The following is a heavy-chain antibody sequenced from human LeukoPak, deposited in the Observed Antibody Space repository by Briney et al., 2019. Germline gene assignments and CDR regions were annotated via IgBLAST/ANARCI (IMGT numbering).Heavy chain of an antibody. D-gene: IGHD6-6*01. CDR2: ISSSSSYI. CDR1: GFTFSSYS. Sequence: GGSLRLSCAASGFTFSSYSMNWVHQAPGKGLEWVSSISSSSSYIYYADSVKGRFTISRDNAKNSLYLQMNSLRAEDTAVYYCARSRIDSSSSFDYWGQGTLVTVSS. CDR3: ARSRIDSSSSFDY. V-gene: IGHV3-21*01. J-gene: IGHJ4*02.